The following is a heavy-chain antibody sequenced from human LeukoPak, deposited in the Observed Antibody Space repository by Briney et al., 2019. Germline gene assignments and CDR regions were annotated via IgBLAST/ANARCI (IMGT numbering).Heavy chain of an antibody. CDR2: ISHTGST. V-gene: IGHV4-34*01. D-gene: IGHD3-9*01. Sequence: PSETLSLTCTVQGGSLSGAYWTWIRQPPGRGLEWIGEISHTGSTNYNPSFKSRVTMSADTPKNQLSLNLTSVTAADTAVYYCARGPVRLARPFDYWGQGTLVTVSS. J-gene: IGHJ4*02. CDR1: GGSLSGAY. CDR3: ARGPVRLARPFDY.